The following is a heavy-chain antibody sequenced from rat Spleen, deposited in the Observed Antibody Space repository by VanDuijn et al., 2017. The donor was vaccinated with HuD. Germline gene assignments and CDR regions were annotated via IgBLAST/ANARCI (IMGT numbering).Heavy chain of an antibody. J-gene: IGHJ2*01. CDR2: ISSDGGRN. V-gene: IGHV5-20*01. D-gene: IGHD1-1*01. CDR3: ARGGGDD. CDR1: GFTFSDYY. Sequence: EVQLVESGGGLVQPGRSLKLSCAASGFTFSDYYMAWVRQAPKTGLEWVASISSDGGRNFYRDSVKGRFTISRENAKSILNLQMDSLRSDDTATYYCARGGGDDWRQGVMVTVSS.